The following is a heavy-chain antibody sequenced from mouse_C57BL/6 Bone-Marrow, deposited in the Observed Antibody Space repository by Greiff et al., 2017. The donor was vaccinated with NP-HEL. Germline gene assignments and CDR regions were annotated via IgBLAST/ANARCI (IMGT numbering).Heavy chain of an antibody. CDR1: FYTFTIYL. J-gene: IGHJ2*01. D-gene: IGHD1-1*01. Sequence: QLQQPGAELVTPFSSFPLSFPSSFYTFTIYLIHFFNHRPGRGLEWIGRIDPNSGGTKYNEKFKSKATLTVDKPSSTAYMQLSSLTSEDSAVYYCARKAKDYGRGALFDYWGQGTTLTVSS. CDR2: IDPNSGGT. CDR3: ARKAKDYGRGALFDY. V-gene: IGHV1-72*01.